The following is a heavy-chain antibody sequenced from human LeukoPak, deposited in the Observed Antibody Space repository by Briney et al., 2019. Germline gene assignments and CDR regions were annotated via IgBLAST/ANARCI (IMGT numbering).Heavy chain of an antibody. CDR3: ARTLWFGELAPTDY. CDR1: GYTFTGYY. V-gene: IGHV1-2*02. CDR2: INPNSGDT. J-gene: IGHJ4*02. Sequence: GASVKVSCKASGYTFTGYYMHWVRQAPGQGLEWMGWINPNSGDTNYAQKFQGRVTMTRDTSISTAYMELSSMRSDDTAVFYCARTLWFGELAPTDYWGQGTLVTVSS. D-gene: IGHD3-10*01.